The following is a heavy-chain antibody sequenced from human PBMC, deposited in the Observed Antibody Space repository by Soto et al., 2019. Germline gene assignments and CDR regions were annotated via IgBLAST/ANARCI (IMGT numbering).Heavy chain of an antibody. CDR3: ARTDRDFYGLDV. Sequence: EVQLVESGGGLVQPGGSLRLSCEASGFTFRNYDMHWVRQGTGKGLEWVSGISAAGDPDYADSVEGRFTISRENAQNSFFPQMNRLRVGDTAVYYCARTDRDFYGLDVWGQGTTVIVSS. J-gene: IGHJ6*01. V-gene: IGHV3-13*05. CDR2: ISAAGDP. CDR1: GFTFRNYD.